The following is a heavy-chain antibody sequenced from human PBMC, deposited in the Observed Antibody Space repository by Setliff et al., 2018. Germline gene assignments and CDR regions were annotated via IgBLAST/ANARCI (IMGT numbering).Heavy chain of an antibody. CDR2: IRSRNDGGTT. D-gene: IGHD1-1*01. V-gene: IGHV3-15*01. J-gene: IGHJ6*03. Sequence: PGGSLRLSCAASGLTFSHAWMTWVRQSPGKGLEWVGRIRSRNDGGTTDYAAPVKGRFTFSRDDSKNTLYLQMNNLKTEDTATCYCTSAKLERRTGHHYYMDVWGKGTTVTVSS. CDR3: TSAKLERRTGHHYYMDV. CDR1: GLTFSHAW.